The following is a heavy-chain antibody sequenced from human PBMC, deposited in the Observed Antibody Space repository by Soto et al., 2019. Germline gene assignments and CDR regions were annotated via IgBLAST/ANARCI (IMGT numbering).Heavy chain of an antibody. CDR2: ISAYNANT. CDR3: ARDRPGATGHX. D-gene: IGHD1-26*01. J-gene: IGHJ4*02. CDR1: GYTFTSYG. Sequence: ASLKVSCNASGYTFTSYGISWVRQAPGQGLEWMGWISAYNANTNYAQKLQGRVTMTTDTSTSTSYMELRSLRSDDTAVYFCARDRPGATGHXWGQGTLVTVSX. V-gene: IGHV1-18*01.